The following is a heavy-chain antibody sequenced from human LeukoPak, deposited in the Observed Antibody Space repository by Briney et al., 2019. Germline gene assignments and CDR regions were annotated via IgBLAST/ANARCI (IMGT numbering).Heavy chain of an antibody. CDR3: ARGAKGHSSSWHYYYYYMDV. J-gene: IGHJ6*03. CDR2: IYYSGST. Sequence: SETLSLTCSVSGGSMSSYYWSWIRQPPGKGLEWIGYIYYSGSTNYNPSLKSRVTISVDTSKNQFSLKLSSVTAADTAVYYCARGAKGHSSSWHYYYYYMDVWGKGTTVTVSS. D-gene: IGHD6-6*01. CDR1: GGSMSSYY. V-gene: IGHV4-59*12.